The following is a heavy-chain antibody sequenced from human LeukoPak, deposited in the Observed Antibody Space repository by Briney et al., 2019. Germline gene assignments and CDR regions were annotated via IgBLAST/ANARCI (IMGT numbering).Heavy chain of an antibody. CDR1: GGSISSGGYY. J-gene: IGHJ5*02. CDR3: ARDRGLSSHIFDP. V-gene: IGHV4-31*03. Sequence: SETLSLTCPVSGGSISSGGYYWSWIRQHPGKGLEWIGYIYYSGSTYYNPSLKSRVTISVDTSKNQFSLKLSSVTAADTAVYYCARDRGLSSHIFDPWDQGTLVTVSS. CDR2: IYYSGST. D-gene: IGHD2-15*01.